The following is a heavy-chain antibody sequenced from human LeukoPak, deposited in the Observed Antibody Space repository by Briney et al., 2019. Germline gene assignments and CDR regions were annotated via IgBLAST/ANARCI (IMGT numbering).Heavy chain of an antibody. CDR1: GFTFSSYA. CDR2: ISYDGSNK. CDR3: ARSSVYLDY. J-gene: IGHJ4*02. Sequence: GRSLRLSCAASGFTFSSYAMHWVRQAPGKGLEWVAVISYDGSNKYYADSVKGRFTISRDNSKNTLYLQMNSLRAEDTAVYYCARSSVYLDYWGQGTLVTVSS. D-gene: IGHD6-19*01. V-gene: IGHV3-30-3*01.